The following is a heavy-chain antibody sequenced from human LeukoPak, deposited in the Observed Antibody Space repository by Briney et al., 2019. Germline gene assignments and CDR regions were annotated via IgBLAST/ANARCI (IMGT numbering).Heavy chain of an antibody. CDR3: AREYVGGSFDY. CDR2: ISSSSSYI. D-gene: IGHD3-16*01. V-gene: IGHV3-21*01. CDR1: GFTFSSYS. J-gene: IGHJ4*02. Sequence: PGGSLRLSCAASGFTFSSYSMNWVRQAPGKGLEWVSSISSSSSYIYSADSVKGRFTISRDSAKNSLFLQMNSLRGDDTAVYYCAREYVGGSFDYWGQGTLVAVSS.